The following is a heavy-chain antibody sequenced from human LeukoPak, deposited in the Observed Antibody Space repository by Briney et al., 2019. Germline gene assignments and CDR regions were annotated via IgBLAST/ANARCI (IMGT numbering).Heavy chain of an antibody. CDR1: GGSISSDTHH. CDR3: ARSGWPLGGFDP. CDR2: VYYSGST. V-gene: IGHV4-39*01. J-gene: IGHJ5*02. D-gene: IGHD3-10*01. Sequence: PSETLSLTCTVSGGSISSDTHHWGWIRQPPGKGLQWIGSVYYSGSTYYNPSLRRRVTLSVDTSKDQFSLKLSSVTATDTAMYYCARSGWPLGGFDPWGQGILVTVSS.